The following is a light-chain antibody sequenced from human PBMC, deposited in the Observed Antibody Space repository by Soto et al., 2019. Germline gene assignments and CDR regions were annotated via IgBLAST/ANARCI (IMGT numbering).Light chain of an antibody. CDR3: QAWDSSQVV. V-gene: IGLV3-1*01. CDR1: KLGDKY. Sequence: YELTQPPSVSVSPGQTASITCSGDKLGDKYACWYQQKPGQSPVLVIYQDSKRPSGIPERFSGSNSGNTATLTISGTQAMDEADYYCQAWDSSQVVFGGGTKLTVL. CDR2: QDS. J-gene: IGLJ2*01.